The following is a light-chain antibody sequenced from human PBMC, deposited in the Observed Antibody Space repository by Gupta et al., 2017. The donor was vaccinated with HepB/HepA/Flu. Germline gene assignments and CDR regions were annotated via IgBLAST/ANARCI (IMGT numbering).Light chain of an antibody. CDR1: QGFTSY. J-gene: IGKJ4*01. CDR3: QQVNSYPLT. Sequence: IQLTQSPSLLSASVGDRVTITCRASQGFTSYLAWYQQKPEKAPKLLIYAASTLQSGVPSRFSGSGSGTEFTLTISSLQPEDFATYYCQQVNSYPLTFGGGTKVEIK. V-gene: IGKV1-9*01. CDR2: AAS.